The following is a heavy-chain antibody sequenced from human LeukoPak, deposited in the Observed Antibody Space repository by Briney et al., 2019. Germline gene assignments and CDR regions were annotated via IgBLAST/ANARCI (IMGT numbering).Heavy chain of an antibody. V-gene: IGHV1-69*13. CDR2: IIPIFGTA. CDR1: GGTFSSYA. Sequence: SVKVSCKASGGTFSSYAISWVRQAPGQGLEWMGGIIPIFGTANYAQKFQGRVTITAGESTGTAYMELSSLRSEDTAVYYCARERPYDSSGYFFDAFDIWGQGTMVTVSS. J-gene: IGHJ3*02. D-gene: IGHD3-22*01. CDR3: ARERPYDSSGYFFDAFDI.